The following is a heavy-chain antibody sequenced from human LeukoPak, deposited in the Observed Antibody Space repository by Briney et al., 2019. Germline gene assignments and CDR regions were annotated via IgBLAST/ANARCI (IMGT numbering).Heavy chain of an antibody. CDR2: ISTSGGSS. Sequence: PGESLRLSCAASGFTFGSYAMSWVRQAPGKGLEWGSGISTSGGSSSYADSVKGRFTISRDKPRNTLYMEMNSLRAEDTALYYCAIMHPYYDGSGYWVQWGQGTLVTVSS. J-gene: IGHJ4*02. CDR1: GFTFGSYA. CDR3: AIMHPYYDGSGYWVQ. D-gene: IGHD3-22*01. V-gene: IGHV3-23*01.